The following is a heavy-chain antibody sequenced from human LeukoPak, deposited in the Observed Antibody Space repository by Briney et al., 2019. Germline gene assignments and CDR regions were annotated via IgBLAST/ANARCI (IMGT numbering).Heavy chain of an antibody. CDR1: GGSISSGGYY. Sequence: SQTLSLTCTVSGGSISSGGYYWSWLRQHPGKGLEWIGYIYYSGSTYYNPSLKSRVTISVDTSKNQFSLKLSSVTAADTAVYYCARKPYLAAAGTVVGFDYWGQGTLVTVSS. V-gene: IGHV4-31*03. D-gene: IGHD6-13*01. CDR2: IYYSGST. CDR3: ARKPYLAAAGTVVGFDY. J-gene: IGHJ4*02.